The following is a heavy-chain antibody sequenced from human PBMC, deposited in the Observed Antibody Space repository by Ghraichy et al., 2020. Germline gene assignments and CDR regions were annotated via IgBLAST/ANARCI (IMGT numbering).Heavy chain of an antibody. D-gene: IGHD3-3*01. CDR1: GGSISSTSYY. CDR3: ARDLSRYDFWSGYYRADYYYYGMDV. Sequence: SQTLSLTCTVSGGSISSTSYYWSWIRQPPGKGLDWIGSIYYTGSTHYNPSLRSRVTISADKSKQQFSLKLSSVTAADTAVYYCARDLSRYDFWSGYYRADYYYYGMDVWGHGTTVIVSS. CDR2: IYYTGST. J-gene: IGHJ6*02. V-gene: IGHV4-39*07.